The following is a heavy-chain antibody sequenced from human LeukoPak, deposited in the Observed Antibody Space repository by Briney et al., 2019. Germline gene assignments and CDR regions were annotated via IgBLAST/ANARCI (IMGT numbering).Heavy chain of an antibody. D-gene: IGHD1-1*01. CDR2: IYYSGST. J-gene: IGHJ3*02. CDR1: GGSISSSSYY. V-gene: IGHV4-39*01. Sequence: SETLSLTCTVSGGSISSSSYYWGWIRQPPGKGLEWIGTIYYSGSTYYNPSLKSRVTMSVDTSKNQFSLKLTSVTAADTAVYYCARGGMQLDAFDIWGQGTMVTVSS. CDR3: ARGGMQLDAFDI.